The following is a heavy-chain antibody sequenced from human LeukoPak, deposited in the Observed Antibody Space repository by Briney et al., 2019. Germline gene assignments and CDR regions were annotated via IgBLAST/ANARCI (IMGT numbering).Heavy chain of an antibody. CDR1: GGSISSGSYY. J-gene: IGHJ3*02. Sequence: SETLSLTCTVSGGSISSGSYYWSWIRQPAGKGLEWIGRIYTSGSTNYNPSLKSRVTISVDTSKNQFSLKLSSVTAADTAAYYCARLPRPAAGFKYYYDSSGKDAFDIWGQGTMVTVSS. V-gene: IGHV4-61*02. CDR3: ARLPRPAAGFKYYYDSSGKDAFDI. D-gene: IGHD3-22*01. CDR2: IYTSGST.